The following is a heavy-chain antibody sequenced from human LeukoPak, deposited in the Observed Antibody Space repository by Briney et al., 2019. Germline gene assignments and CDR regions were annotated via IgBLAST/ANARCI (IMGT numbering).Heavy chain of an antibody. J-gene: IGHJ5*02. V-gene: IGHV1-69*01. CDR3: ARALWFGELSPGGA. D-gene: IGHD3-10*01. CDR2: IIPIFGTA. CDR1: GGTFSSYA. Sequence: GSSVQVSCKASGGTFSSYAISWVRQAPGQGLEWMGGIIPIFGTANYAQKFQGRVTITADESTSTAYMELSSLRSEDTAVYYCARALWFGELSPGGAWGQGTLVTVSS.